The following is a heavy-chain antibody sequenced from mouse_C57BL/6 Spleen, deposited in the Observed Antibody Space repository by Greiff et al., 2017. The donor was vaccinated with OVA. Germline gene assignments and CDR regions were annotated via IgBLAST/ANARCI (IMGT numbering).Heavy chain of an antibody. CDR1: GYTFTSYW. CDR2: IDPSDSYT. CDR3: ARSGGPYYFDY. J-gene: IGHJ2*01. D-gene: IGHD3-1*01. V-gene: IGHV1-69*01. Sequence: VQLQQPGAELVMPGASVKLSCKASGYTFTSYWMHWVKQRPGQGLEWIGEIDPSDSYTNYNQKFKGKSTLTVDKSSSTAYMQLSSLTSEDSAVYYWARSGGPYYFDYWGQGTTLTVSS.